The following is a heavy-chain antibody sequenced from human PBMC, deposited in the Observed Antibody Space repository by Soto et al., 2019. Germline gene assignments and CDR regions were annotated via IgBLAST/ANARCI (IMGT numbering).Heavy chain of an antibody. V-gene: IGHV3-66*01. Sequence: HPGGSLRLSCAASGFTVSSNYMSWVRQAPGKGLEWVSVIYSGGSTYYADSVKGRFTISRDYSKNTLYLQMNSLRAEDTAVYYCAREIYSSSSLFNYYYYYMDVWGKGPTVTVSS. D-gene: IGHD6-6*01. CDR1: GFTVSSNY. CDR3: AREIYSSSSLFNYYYYYMDV. J-gene: IGHJ6*03. CDR2: IYSGGST.